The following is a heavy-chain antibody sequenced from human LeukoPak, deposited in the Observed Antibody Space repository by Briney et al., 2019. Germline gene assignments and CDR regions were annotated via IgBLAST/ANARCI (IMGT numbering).Heavy chain of an antibody. CDR2: IWYDGSNK. J-gene: IGHJ4*02. Sequence: GRSLRLSCAASGFTFSSYGMHWVRQAPGKGLEWVAVIWYDGSNKYYADSVKGRFTISRDNSKNTLYLQMNSLRAEDTALYYCARDPPGYRDFDYWGQGTLVTVSS. V-gene: IGHV3-33*01. D-gene: IGHD5-24*01. CDR1: GFTFSSYG. CDR3: ARDPPGYRDFDY.